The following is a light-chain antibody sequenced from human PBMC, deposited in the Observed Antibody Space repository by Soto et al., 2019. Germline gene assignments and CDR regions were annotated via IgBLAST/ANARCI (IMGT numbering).Light chain of an antibody. Sequence: DIQMTQSPSTLSASVGDRVTTTCRASQSITTWLAWYQQKPGKAPKLLIYKAINLQSGVPSRFSGSGSGTEFTLTISSLQPDDFATYYCQRYNDYQYVFGQGTKLDMK. CDR3: QRYNDYQYV. V-gene: IGKV1-5*03. CDR1: QSITTW. J-gene: IGKJ2*01. CDR2: KAI.